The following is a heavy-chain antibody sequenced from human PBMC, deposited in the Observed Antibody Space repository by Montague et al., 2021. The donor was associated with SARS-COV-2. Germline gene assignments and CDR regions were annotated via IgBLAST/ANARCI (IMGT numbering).Heavy chain of an antibody. CDR2: ISYDGSNK. V-gene: IGHV3-30*04. D-gene: IGHD6-13*01. Sequence: SLRLSCAASGFTFSSYAMHWVRQAPGKGLEWVAVISYDGSNKYYADSAKGRFTISRDNSKNTLYLQMNSLRAEDTAVYYCASAWSGMAAAYYYYGMDVWGQGTTVTVSS. J-gene: IGHJ6*02. CDR1: GFTFSSYA. CDR3: ASAWSGMAAAYYYYGMDV.